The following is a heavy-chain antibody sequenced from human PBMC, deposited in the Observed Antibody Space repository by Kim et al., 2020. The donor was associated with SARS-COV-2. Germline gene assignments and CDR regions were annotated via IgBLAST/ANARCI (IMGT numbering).Heavy chain of an antibody. CDR1: GFRLSGYD. CDR3: ARVPNYVNNVNWFDP. V-gene: IGHV3-23*01. D-gene: IGHD1-7*01. CDR2: ISGRGIT. Sequence: GGSLRLSCAASGFRLSGYDMNWVRLAPGKGLEWVSAISGRGITYYADSVKGRLTIYRDDSKNTLSLQMNSLRGEDTDVYYCARVPNYVNNVNWFDPWGQGTMVTVSS. J-gene: IGHJ5*02.